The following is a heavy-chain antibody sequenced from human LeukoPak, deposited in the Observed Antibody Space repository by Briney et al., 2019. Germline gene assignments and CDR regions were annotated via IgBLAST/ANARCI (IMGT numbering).Heavy chain of an antibody. Sequence: PGGSLRLSCEASGFTFSDYYMSWIRQAPGKGLEWISYISSSSSYTNYAGSVKGRFTISRDNAKNSVYLQMNSLRAEDTAVYYCARDRRGFDSYYFDYWGQGALVTVSS. D-gene: IGHD5-12*01. CDR1: GFTFSDYY. CDR2: ISSSSSYT. V-gene: IGHV3-11*05. J-gene: IGHJ4*02. CDR3: ARDRRGFDSYYFDY.